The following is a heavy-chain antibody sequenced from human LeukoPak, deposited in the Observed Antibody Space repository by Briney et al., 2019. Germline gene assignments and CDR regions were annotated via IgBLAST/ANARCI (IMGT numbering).Heavy chain of an antibody. V-gene: IGHV1-2*02. CDR1: GYTYTGYY. D-gene: IGHD2-2*02. Sequence: GASVKVSCKASGYTYTGYYVRWVRQAPGQGLEWMGWINPNSGDTNYAQNFQGRVTMTRDTSINTAYMELSRLRSDDTAIYYRVRGYCSGTNCYTLDYWGQGTLVTVSS. CDR3: VRGYCSGTNCYTLDY. CDR2: INPNSGDT. J-gene: IGHJ4*02.